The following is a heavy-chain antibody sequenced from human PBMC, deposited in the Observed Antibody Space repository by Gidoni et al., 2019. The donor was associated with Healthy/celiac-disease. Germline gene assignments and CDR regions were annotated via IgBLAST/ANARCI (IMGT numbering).Heavy chain of an antibody. V-gene: IGHV3-74*01. J-gene: IGHJ5*02. D-gene: IGHD2-21*01. Sequence: EVQLVESGGGSVQPGGSLRLSCAASGFTCRTYWMHWVRQAPVKGLVWVSRVDNDGSSTSYLDSVEGRFTISRDNAKNTLYLQMNSLRADDTAVYYCARDLCGGDCSDNWGWKNWFDPWGQGTLVTVSS. CDR3: ARDLCGGDCSDNWGWKNWFDP. CDR1: GFTCRTYW. CDR2: VDNDGSST.